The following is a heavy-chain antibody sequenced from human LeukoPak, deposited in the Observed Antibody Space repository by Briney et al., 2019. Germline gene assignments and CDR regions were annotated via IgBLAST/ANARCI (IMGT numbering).Heavy chain of an antibody. CDR1: GYTSSSYA. CDR2: ISGSGGST. Sequence: GGSLRFSCAAPGYTSSSYAMSRVRQAPGKGLEPVSAISGSGGSTYYADSVKCRFTISRDNSKNTLYLQMNSLRAEDTAVYYCAKVLVPAPLSDAFDIWGQGTMVTVSS. D-gene: IGHD2-2*01. J-gene: IGHJ3*02. V-gene: IGHV3-23*01. CDR3: AKVLVPAPLSDAFDI.